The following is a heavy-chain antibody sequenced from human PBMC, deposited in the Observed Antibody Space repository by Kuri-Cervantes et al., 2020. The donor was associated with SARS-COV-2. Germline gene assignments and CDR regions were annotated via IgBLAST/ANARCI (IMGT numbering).Heavy chain of an antibody. CDR2: IYYSGST. V-gene: IGHV4-59*08. D-gene: IGHD3-22*01. CDR1: GGSISSYY. CDR3: ARGGYYYDSNGYLQERFDY. Sequence: GSLRLSCTVSGGSISSYYWSWIRQPPGKGLEWIGYIYYSGSTNYNPSLKSRVNISADTSKNQFSLKLRSVTAADTAVYYCARGGYYYDSNGYLQERFDYWGQGTLVTVSS. J-gene: IGHJ4*02.